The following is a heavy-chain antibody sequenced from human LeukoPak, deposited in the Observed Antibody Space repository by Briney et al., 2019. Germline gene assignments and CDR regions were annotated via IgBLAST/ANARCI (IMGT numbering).Heavy chain of an antibody. CDR1: GYTLSDYF. J-gene: IGHJ3*02. V-gene: IGHV1-2*02. CDR3: ARGGRTYFSDNSGYYDAFDI. Sequence: ASVKVSCKASGYTLSDYFVHWVRQAPGQGLEWMGWINPNSDGTNYVQKFQGRVTMTTDTSISTAYMELSRLRSDDTAVCHCARGGRTYFSDNSGYYDAFDIWGQGTMVTVSS. CDR2: INPNSDGT. D-gene: IGHD3-22*01.